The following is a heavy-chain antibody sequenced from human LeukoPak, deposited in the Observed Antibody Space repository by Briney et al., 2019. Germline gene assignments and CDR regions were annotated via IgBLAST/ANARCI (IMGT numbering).Heavy chain of an antibody. V-gene: IGHV3-23*01. J-gene: IGHJ4*02. Sequence: GGSLRLSCAASGFTFSSYAMSWVRQAPGKGLEWVSTITGSSRSTYYADSVRGRFTISRDNSKNTLYLQMNSLAAEDTAVYYCAKDTPLTAYSPGWSGNSFDSWGQGTLVTVSS. CDR1: GFTFSSYA. CDR2: ITGSSRST. CDR3: AKDTPLTAYSPGWSGNSFDS. D-gene: IGHD6-19*01.